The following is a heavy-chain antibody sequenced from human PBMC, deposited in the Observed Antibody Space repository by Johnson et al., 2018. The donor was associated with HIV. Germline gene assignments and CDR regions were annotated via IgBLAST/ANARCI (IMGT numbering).Heavy chain of an antibody. CDR1: GFSFSDYY. J-gene: IGHJ3*01. CDR2: ISSSGSTI. V-gene: IGHV3-11*04. CDR3: ARVRGGTGHGPTDL. Sequence: QMLLVESGGGLVKPGGSLRLSCAASGFSFSDYYMSWIRQAPGKGLEWVSYISSSGSTIYYADSVVKGRFTISRDNAKNSVFLQMNSLRVEDTAIYYCARVRGGTGHGPTDLWGQGTLVTVSS. D-gene: IGHD4-17*01.